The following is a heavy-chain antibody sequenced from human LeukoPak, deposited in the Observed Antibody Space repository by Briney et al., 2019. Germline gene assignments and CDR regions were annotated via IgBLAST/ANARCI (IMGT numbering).Heavy chain of an antibody. D-gene: IGHD6-19*01. Sequence: GGSLRLSCAASGFTFDDYAMHWVRQAPGKGLEWVSRINSDGSSTSYADSVKGRFTISRDNAKNTLYLQMNSLRAEDTAVYYCARTRYSSGWFDYWGQGTLVTVSS. V-gene: IGHV3-74*01. CDR3: ARTRYSSGWFDY. CDR1: GFTFDDYA. J-gene: IGHJ4*02. CDR2: INSDGSST.